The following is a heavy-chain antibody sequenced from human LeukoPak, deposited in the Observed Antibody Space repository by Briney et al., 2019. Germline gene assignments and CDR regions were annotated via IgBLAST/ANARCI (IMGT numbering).Heavy chain of an antibody. CDR2: ISAYNGST. CDR3: ARRSGGSWDYYYYMDV. V-gene: IGHV1-18*01. D-gene: IGHD2-15*01. J-gene: IGHJ6*03. CDR1: GYTFTSYG. Sequence: GASVKVSFKASGYTFTSYGISWVRQAPGQGLEWMGWISAYNGSTNYAQKLQGRVTMTTDTSTSTAYMELRSLRSDDTAVYYCARRSGGSWDYYYYMDVWGKGTTVTVSS.